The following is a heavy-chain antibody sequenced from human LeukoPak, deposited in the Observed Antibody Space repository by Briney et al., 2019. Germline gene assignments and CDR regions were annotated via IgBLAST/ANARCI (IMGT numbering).Heavy chain of an antibody. J-gene: IGHJ4*02. CDR1: GGSISSSSSF. Sequence: SETLSLTCTVSGGSISSSSSFWGWIRQPPGKGLEWIGHIKNGGSPNYNPPLKSRVTISLDTSKNQFSLTVSSVTAADTAVYYCARGIRVTARDQFDSWGQGTLVTVSS. V-gene: IGHV4-39*01. D-gene: IGHD2-15*01. CDR3: ARGIRVTARDQFDS. CDR2: IKNGGSP.